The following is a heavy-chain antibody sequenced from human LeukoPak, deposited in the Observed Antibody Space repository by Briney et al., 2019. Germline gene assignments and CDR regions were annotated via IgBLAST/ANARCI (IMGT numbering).Heavy chain of an antibody. V-gene: IGHV4-39*01. CDR1: GGSISSSNYY. Sequence: SETLSLTCTVSGGSISSSNYYWGWIRQPPGQGLEWIGSIYYSRSTYYNPSLKSRVTISVDTSKNQFSLKLSSVTAADTALYYCARHYYGSGSYYNDYWGQGTLVTVSS. CDR3: ARHYYGSGSYYNDY. J-gene: IGHJ4*02. CDR2: IYYSRST. D-gene: IGHD3-10*01.